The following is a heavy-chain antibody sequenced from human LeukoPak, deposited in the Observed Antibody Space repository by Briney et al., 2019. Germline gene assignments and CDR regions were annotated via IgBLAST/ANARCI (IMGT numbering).Heavy chain of an antibody. V-gene: IGHV4-34*01. CDR1: GGSFSGYY. CDR3: ASSISIATRPGSWFDP. D-gene: IGHD6-6*01. CDR2: INHSGST. Sequence: PSETLSLTCAVYGGSFSGYYWSWIRQAPGKGVEWIGEINHSGSTNYNPSLKSRVTISVDTSKNQFSLKLTSVTAADTAVYYCASSISIATRPGSWFDPWGQGTLVTVSS. J-gene: IGHJ5*02.